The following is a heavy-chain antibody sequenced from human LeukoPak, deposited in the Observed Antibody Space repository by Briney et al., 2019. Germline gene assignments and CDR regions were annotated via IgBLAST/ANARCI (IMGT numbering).Heavy chain of an antibody. CDR2: IYSGGTT. Sequence: SETLSLTCTVSGDSIDSGTYYWTWIRQHPGKGLEWIGYIYSGGTTYYNPSLESRLTISVAPSKNQFSLKLRSVTAPDTAVYYCARDRGNYFDYWGQGTLVTVSS. CDR1: GDSIDSGTYY. D-gene: IGHD6-13*01. J-gene: IGHJ4*02. V-gene: IGHV4-31*03. CDR3: ARDRGNYFDY.